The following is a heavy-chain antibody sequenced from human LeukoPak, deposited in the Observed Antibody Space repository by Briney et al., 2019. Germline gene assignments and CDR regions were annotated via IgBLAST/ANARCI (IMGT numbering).Heavy chain of an antibody. CDR1: GFTFSSYW. J-gene: IGHJ6*02. CDR2: IKQDGSEK. CDR3: WTTVTRDYYYGMDV. V-gene: IGHV3-7*01. D-gene: IGHD4-4*01. Sequence: GGSLRLPCAASGFTFSSYWMSWVRQAPGKGLEWVANIKQDGSEKYYVDSVKGRFTISRDNAKNSLYLQMNSLRAEDTAVYYCWTTVTRDYYYGMDVWGQGTTVTVSS.